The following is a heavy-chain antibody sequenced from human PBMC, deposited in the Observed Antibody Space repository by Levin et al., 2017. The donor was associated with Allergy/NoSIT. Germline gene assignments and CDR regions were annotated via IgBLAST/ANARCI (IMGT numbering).Heavy chain of an antibody. V-gene: IGHV3-48*02. Sequence: AGGSLRLSCAASGFTFSSYSMNWVRQAPGKGLEWVSYISSSSSTIYYADSVKGRFTISRDNAKNSLYLQMNSLRDEDTAVYYCARVGGLYYGPRSSYYMDVWGKGTTVTVSS. CDR3: ARVGGLYYGPRSSYYMDV. D-gene: IGHD3-10*01. J-gene: IGHJ6*03. CDR1: GFTFSSYS. CDR2: ISSSSSTI.